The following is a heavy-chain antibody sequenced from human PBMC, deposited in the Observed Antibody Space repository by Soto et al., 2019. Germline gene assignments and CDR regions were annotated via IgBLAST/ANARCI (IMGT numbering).Heavy chain of an antibody. CDR1: GFTFSRYG. CDR3: ARDDAFENENGFDV. CDR2: IVSDGSMK. V-gene: IGHV3-33*01. Sequence: GGSLRLSCAASGFTFSRYGFHWVRQAPGKGLEWVAVIVSDGSMKYHADSVEGRFTISRDNSKDTLYLQMNSLRAEDTALYYCARDDAFENENGFDVWGQGTMVTVSS. D-gene: IGHD1-1*01. J-gene: IGHJ3*01.